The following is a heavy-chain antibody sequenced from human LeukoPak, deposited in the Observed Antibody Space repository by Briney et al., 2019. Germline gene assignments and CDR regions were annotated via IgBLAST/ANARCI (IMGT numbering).Heavy chain of an antibody. Sequence: PGGSLRLSCAASGFTFTSYNMNWVRQAPGKGLEWVSSITSSSSYIYYADSVKGRFTISRDNAKNSLYLQMDSLRVEDTAVYYCARDPYSGNYGAYYYYYMDVRGKGTTVTISS. CDR3: ARDPYSGNYGAYYYYYMDV. D-gene: IGHD1-26*01. J-gene: IGHJ6*03. CDR2: ITSSSSYI. V-gene: IGHV3-21*06. CDR1: GFTFTSYN.